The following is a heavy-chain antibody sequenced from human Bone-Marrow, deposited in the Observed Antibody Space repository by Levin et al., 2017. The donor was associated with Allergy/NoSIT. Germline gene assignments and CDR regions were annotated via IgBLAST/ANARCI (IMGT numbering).Heavy chain of an antibody. D-gene: IGHD3-16*01. J-gene: IGHJ5*02. CDR3: AREWGELTGALFDL. CDR1: GFTFTPYS. V-gene: IGHV3-48*02. CDR2: ISSSSSSI. Sequence: GESLKISCVASGFTFTPYSMNWVRQAPGEGLEWLSYISSSSSSIYYADSVRGRFTISRDNAKNSLYLQMNSLRDEDTAVYYCAREWGELTGALFDLWGQGTLVTVSS.